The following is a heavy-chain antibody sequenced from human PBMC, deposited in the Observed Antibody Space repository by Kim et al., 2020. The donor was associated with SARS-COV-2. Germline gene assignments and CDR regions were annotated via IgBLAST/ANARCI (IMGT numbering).Heavy chain of an antibody. CDR2: INHSGST. CDR3: ARANYDILTGYYKHFDY. V-gene: IGHV4-34*01. J-gene: IGHJ4*02. Sequence: SETLSLTCAVYGGSFSGYYWSWIRQPPGKGLEWIGEINHSGSTNYNPSLKSRVTISVDTSKNQFSLKLSSVTAADTAVYYCARANYDILTGYYKHFDYWGQGTLVTVSS. CDR1: GGSFSGYY. D-gene: IGHD3-9*01.